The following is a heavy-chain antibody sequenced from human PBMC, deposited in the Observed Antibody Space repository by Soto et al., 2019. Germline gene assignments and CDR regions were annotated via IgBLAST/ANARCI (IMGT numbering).Heavy chain of an antibody. CDR2: IRRKANSYTT. CDR1: GLIFSDYH. J-gene: IGHJ6*02. CDR3: AMLGGWSGGSSGMDV. V-gene: IGHV3-72*01. Sequence: EVQLVESGGGLVQPGGSLRLSCAASGLIFSDYHMDWVRQAPGKGLEWVGRIRRKANSYTTEYAASVKGRFTISRDDSKNALYLQMHCLKSEDTAVYYCAMLGGWSGGSSGMDVWGQGTTVTVSS. D-gene: IGHD6-19*01.